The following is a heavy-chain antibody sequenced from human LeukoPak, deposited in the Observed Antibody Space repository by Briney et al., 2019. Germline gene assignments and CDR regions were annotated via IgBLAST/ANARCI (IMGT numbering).Heavy chain of an antibody. CDR1: GGSIGSGGYY. J-gene: IGHJ3*02. V-gene: IGHV4-31*03. D-gene: IGHD3-22*01. CDR2: IYYSGST. CDR3: ARVYDSSGYYSDAFDI. Sequence: SETLSLTCTVSGGSIGSGGYYWSWIRQHPGKGLEWIGYIYYSGSTYYNPSLKSRVTISVDTSKNQFSLKLSSVTAADTAVYYCARVYDSSGYYSDAFDIWGQGTMVTVSS.